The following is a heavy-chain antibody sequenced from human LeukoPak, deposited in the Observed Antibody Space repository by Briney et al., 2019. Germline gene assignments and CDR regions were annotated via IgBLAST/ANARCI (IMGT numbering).Heavy chain of an antibody. J-gene: IGHJ4*02. CDR3: ALMEYSSSWYLGY. CDR2: ISSSSSYI. CDR1: GFTFSSYS. Sequence: GGSLRLSCAASGFTFSSYSMNWVRQAPGKGLEWVSSISSSSSYIYYADSVKGRFTISRDNAKNSLYLQMNSLRAEDTAVYYCALMEYSSSWYLGYWGQGTLVTVSS. D-gene: IGHD6-13*01. V-gene: IGHV3-21*01.